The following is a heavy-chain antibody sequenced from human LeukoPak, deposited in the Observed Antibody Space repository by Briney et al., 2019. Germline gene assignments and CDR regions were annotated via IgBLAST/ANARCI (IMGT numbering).Heavy chain of an antibody. J-gene: IGHJ3*02. CDR1: GGSISSYY. D-gene: IGHD3-22*01. V-gene: IGHV4-59*08. CDR3: ASCDSSGPDAFDI. CDR2: IYYIGST. Sequence: SETLSLTCTVSGGSISSYYWSWIRQVPGKGLEWIAYIYYIGSTDYNPSLKSRVTISVDTSKNQFSLNVSSVTAADTAVYYCASCDSSGPDAFDIWGQGTMVTVSS.